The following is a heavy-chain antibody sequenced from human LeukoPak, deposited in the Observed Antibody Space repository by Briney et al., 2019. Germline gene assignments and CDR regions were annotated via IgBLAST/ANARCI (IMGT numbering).Heavy chain of an antibody. CDR1: GYTFTGYY. CDR2: INPNSGGT. Sequence: ASVKVSCKASGYTFTGYYIHWIRQAPGQGLEWMGWINPNSGGTNYAQKFQGRVTMTRDTSISTAYMELSRLRSDDTAVYYCAICTAAPSYYYYMDVWGKGTTVTVSS. J-gene: IGHJ6*03. CDR3: AICTAAPSYYYYMDV. V-gene: IGHV1-2*02.